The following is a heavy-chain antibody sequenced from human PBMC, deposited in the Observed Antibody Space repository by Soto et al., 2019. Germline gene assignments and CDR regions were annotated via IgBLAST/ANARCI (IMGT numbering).Heavy chain of an antibody. CDR2: IIPIFGTA. CDR1: GGTFSSYA. CDR3: ARDGYYYDSSGCSYYGY. Sequence: QVQLVQSGAEVKKPGSSVKVSCKASGGTFSSYAISWVRQAPGQGLEWMGGIIPIFGTANYAQKFQGRVTITADESTSTAYMELSSLRSEDTAVYYCARDGYYYDSSGCSYYGYWGQGTLVTVSS. D-gene: IGHD3-22*01. V-gene: IGHV1-69*12. J-gene: IGHJ4*02.